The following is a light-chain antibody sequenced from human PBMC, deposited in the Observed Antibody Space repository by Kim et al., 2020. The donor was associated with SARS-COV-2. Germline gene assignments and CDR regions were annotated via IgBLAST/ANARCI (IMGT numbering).Light chain of an antibody. CDR1: QPVSNY. Sequence: SASVGDRITITCRASQPVSNYLAWYQQKPGKVPELLIYAASTLQSGVPSRFSGSGSGTDFTLTINALQPEDVATYYCQRYNSAPYTFGQGTKLEI. V-gene: IGKV1-27*01. CDR2: AAS. CDR3: QRYNSAPYT. J-gene: IGKJ2*01.